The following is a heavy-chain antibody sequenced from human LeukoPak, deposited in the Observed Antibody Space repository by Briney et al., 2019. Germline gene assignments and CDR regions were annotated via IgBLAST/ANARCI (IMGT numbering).Heavy chain of an antibody. J-gene: IGHJ4*02. CDR1: GFTFSSYA. CDR2: ISGSGGST. V-gene: IGHV3-23*01. D-gene: IGHD2-2*01. Sequence: GGSLRLYCAASGFTFSSYAMGWVRQAPGKGLEWVSAISGSGGSTYYADYVKGRFTISRDNSKNPLYLQMNSLRAEDTAVYYCAKDGRYCSSTSCSRSATVTFDYWGQGTLVTVSS. CDR3: AKDGRYCSSTSCSRSATVTFDY.